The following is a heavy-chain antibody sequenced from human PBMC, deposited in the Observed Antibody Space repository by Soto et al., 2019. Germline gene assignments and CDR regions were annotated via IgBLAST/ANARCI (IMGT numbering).Heavy chain of an antibody. CDR3: ARDNGYYYGSGSYISPLEGWFDP. Sequence: ASVKVSCKASGYTFTSYGISWVRQAPGQGLEWMGWISAYNGNTNYAQKLQGRVTMTTDTSTSTAYMELRSLRSDDTAVYYCARDNGYYYGSGSYISPLEGWFDPWGQGTLVTVSS. D-gene: IGHD3-10*01. CDR1: GYTFTSYG. V-gene: IGHV1-18*01. J-gene: IGHJ5*02. CDR2: ISAYNGNT.